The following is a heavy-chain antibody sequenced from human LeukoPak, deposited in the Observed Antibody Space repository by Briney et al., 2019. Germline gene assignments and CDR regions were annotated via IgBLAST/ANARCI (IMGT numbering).Heavy chain of an antibody. CDR3: ARDRGWELRHFDY. J-gene: IGHJ4*02. CDR2: ISASNGNT. D-gene: IGHD1-26*01. CDR1: GYTFINYG. V-gene: IGHV1-18*01. Sequence: GASVKVSCKASGYTFINYGVTWVRQAPGQGLEWMGWISASNGNTNYAQKLQGRVTMATETSTSTAYMELRSLRSEDTAVYYCARDRGWELRHFDYWGQGTLVTVSS.